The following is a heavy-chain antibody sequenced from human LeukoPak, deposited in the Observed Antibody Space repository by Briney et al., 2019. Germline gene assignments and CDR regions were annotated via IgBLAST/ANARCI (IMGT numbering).Heavy chain of an antibody. CDR3: ARGQGYESYYYMDV. V-gene: IGHV3-30*04. CDR2: ISFDGVNT. Sequence: GGSLRLSCAASGFTFSTYAIHWVRQAPGKGLEWVAVISFDGVNTFYADSVKGRFTISRDNSNKTVYLQMNNLRPEDTAVFYCARGQGYESYYYMDVWGKGTTVSVSS. CDR1: GFTFSTYA. J-gene: IGHJ6*03. D-gene: IGHD2-2*01.